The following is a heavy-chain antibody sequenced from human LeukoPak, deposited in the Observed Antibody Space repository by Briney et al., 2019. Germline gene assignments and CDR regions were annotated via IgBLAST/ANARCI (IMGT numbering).Heavy chain of an antibody. CDR3: ARGRRLLWFGELSRFDY. V-gene: IGHV4-34*01. Sequence: GSLRLSCAASGFTFSSYSMNWIRQPPGKGLEWIGEINHSGSTNYNPSLKSRVTISVDTSKNQFSLKLSSVTAADTAVYYCARGRRLLWFGELSRFDYWGQGTLVTVSS. CDR1: GFTFSSYS. CDR2: INHSGST. J-gene: IGHJ4*02. D-gene: IGHD3-10*01.